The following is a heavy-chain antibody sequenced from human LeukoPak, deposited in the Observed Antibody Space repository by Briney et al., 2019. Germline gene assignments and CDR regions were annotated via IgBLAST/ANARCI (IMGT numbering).Heavy chain of an antibody. CDR1: GGSFSGYY. V-gene: IGHV4-34*01. Sequence: SETLSLTCAVYGGSFSGYYWSWIRQPPGKGLEWIGEINHSGSTNYNPSLKSRVTISVDTSKNQFSLKLSSVTAADTAVYYCARGGAYYYDSRTRPTYDYWGQGTLVTVSS. D-gene: IGHD3-22*01. J-gene: IGHJ4*02. CDR3: ARGGAYYYDSRTRPTYDY. CDR2: INHSGST.